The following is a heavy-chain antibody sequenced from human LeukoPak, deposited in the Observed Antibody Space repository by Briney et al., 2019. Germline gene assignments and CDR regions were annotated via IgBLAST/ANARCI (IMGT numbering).Heavy chain of an antibody. CDR2: FYYSGST. CDR3: GRAPAAMCFDY. V-gene: IGHV4-59*08. D-gene: IGHD2-2*01. CDR1: GGSISSYY. Sequence: NPSETLSLTCTVSGGSISSYYWSWIRQPPGKGLEWIGYFYYSGSTNYNPSLKSRVTISVDTSKNQFSLKLSSVTAADTAVYYCGRAPAAMCFDYWGQGTLVTVSS. J-gene: IGHJ4*02.